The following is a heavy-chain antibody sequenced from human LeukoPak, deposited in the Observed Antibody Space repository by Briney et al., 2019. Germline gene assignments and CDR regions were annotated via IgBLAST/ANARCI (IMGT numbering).Heavy chain of an antibody. V-gene: IGHV4-39*07. CDR1: GVSVSSSIYY. Sequence: SETLSLTRTVSGVSVSSSIYYWGWIRQPPGKGLEWIGEIYHSGSTNYNPSLKSRVTISVDKSKNQFSLKLSSVTAADTAVYYCSTGTEDYWGQGALVTVSS. D-gene: IGHD2-8*02. J-gene: IGHJ4*02. CDR3: STGTEDY. CDR2: IYHSGST.